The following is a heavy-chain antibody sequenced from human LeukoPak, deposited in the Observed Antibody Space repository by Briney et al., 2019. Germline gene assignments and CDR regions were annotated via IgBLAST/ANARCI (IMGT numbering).Heavy chain of an antibody. CDR2: IYYSGST. CDR1: GGSISSYY. V-gene: IGHV4-59*01. Sequence: ASETLSLTRTVSGGSISSYYWSWIRQPPGKGLEWIGYIYYSGSTNYSPSLKSRLTISVDTSKNQFSLKLSSVTAADTAVYYCARTYGSSGLGYFDLWGRGTLVTVSS. J-gene: IGHJ2*01. CDR3: ARTYGSSGLGYFDL. D-gene: IGHD6-13*01.